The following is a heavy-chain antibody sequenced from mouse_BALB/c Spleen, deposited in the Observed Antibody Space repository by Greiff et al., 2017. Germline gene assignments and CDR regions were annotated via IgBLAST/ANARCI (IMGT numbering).Heavy chain of an antibody. CDR3: AGEGGYDSIMDY. CDR2: INPSTGYT. J-gene: IGHJ4*01. CDR1: GYTFTSYW. V-gene: IGHV1-7*01. D-gene: IGHD2-2*01. Sequence: QVQLKQSGAELAKPGASVKMSCKASGYTFTSYWMHWVKQRPGQGLEWIGYINPSTGYTEYNQKFKDKATLTADKSSSTAYMQLSSLTSEDSAVYYSAGEGGYDSIMDYWGQGTSVTVSS.